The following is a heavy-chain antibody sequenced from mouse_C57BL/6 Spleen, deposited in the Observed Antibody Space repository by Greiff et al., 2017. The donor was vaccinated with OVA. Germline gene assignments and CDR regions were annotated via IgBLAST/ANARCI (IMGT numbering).Heavy chain of an antibody. CDR1: GFTFSSYA. Sequence: EVKLVESGEGLVKPGGSLKLSCAASGFTFSSYAMSWVRQPPEKRLEWVAYISSGGDYIYYADTVKGRFTISRDNARNTLYLQMSSLKSEDTAMYYCTRAGHYDVGAMDYWGQGTSVTVSS. D-gene: IGHD2-4*01. V-gene: IGHV5-9-1*02. J-gene: IGHJ4*01. CDR2: ISSGGDYI. CDR3: TRAGHYDVGAMDY.